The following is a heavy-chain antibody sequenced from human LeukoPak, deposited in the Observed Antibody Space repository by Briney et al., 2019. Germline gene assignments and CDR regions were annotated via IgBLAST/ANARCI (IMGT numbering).Heavy chain of an antibody. Sequence: GGSLRLSCAASGFTFSSYAMSWVRQAPGKGLEWVSSISSSSSYIYYADSVKGRFTISRDNAKNSLYLQMNSLRAEDTAVYYCARGGHTAMVRRDFDYWGQGTLVTVSS. V-gene: IGHV3-21*01. CDR1: GFTFSSYA. CDR3: ARGGHTAMVRRDFDY. D-gene: IGHD5-18*01. J-gene: IGHJ4*02. CDR2: ISSSSSYI.